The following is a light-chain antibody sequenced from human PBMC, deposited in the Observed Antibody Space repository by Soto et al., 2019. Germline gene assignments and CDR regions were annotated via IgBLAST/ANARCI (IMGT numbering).Light chain of an antibody. J-gene: IGKJ4*01. CDR1: QSIRNN. CDR3: QQRSNWPPLT. V-gene: IGKV3-11*01. CDR2: DAS. Sequence: EIVMRRSPATPSVSPGERVTLSCRASQSIRNNLAWYQQKPGQAPRLLIYDASNRATGIPARFSGSGSGTDFTLTISSLEPEDFAVYYCQQRSNWPPLTFGGGTKV.